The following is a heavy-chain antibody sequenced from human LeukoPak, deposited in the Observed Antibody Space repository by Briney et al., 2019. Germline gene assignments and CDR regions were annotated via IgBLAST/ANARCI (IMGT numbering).Heavy chain of an antibody. D-gene: IGHD6-13*01. CDR2: INHSGST. Sequence: SETLSLTCAVYGGSFSGYYWSWIRQPPGKGLEWIGEINHSGSTNYNPSLKSRVTISVDTSKNQFSLKLSSVTAAGTAVYYCARKGAAGTEYYYSMEVWGKGTAVTVSS. CDR3: ARKGAAGTEYYYSMEV. J-gene: IGHJ6*04. V-gene: IGHV4-34*01. CDR1: GGSFSGYY.